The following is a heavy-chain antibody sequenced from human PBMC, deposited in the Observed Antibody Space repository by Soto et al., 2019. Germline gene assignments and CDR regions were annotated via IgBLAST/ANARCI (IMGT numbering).Heavy chain of an antibody. D-gene: IGHD3-10*01. CDR3: ARGANYRSRSQPPSNCCYYGMDV. J-gene: IGHJ6*02. V-gene: IGHV1-69*13. CDR1: GGSFTRHS. Sequence: GASVRVSCKSSGGSFTRHSISWVRQAPGQGLEWMGGIIPIFGIASYTETFQGRLLITPEESSSTAYMELSGLSSEETAINCCARGANYRSRSQPPSNCCYYGMDVCGQRSTVTVYS. CDR2: IIPIFGIA.